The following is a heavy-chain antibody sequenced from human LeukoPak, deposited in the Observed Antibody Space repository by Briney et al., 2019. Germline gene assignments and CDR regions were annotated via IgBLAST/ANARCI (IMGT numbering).Heavy chain of an antibody. V-gene: IGHV4-4*07. J-gene: IGHJ4*02. CDR1: GGSISSYY. D-gene: IGHD3-22*01. CDR3: ARDGLPGYDSSGYYLN. Sequence: SGTLSLTCTVSGGSISSYYWSWIRQPAGKGLEWIGRIYTSGSTNYNPSLKSRVTISVDKSKNQFSLKLSSVTAADTAVYYCARDGLPGYDSSGYYLNWGQGTLVTVSS. CDR2: IYTSGST.